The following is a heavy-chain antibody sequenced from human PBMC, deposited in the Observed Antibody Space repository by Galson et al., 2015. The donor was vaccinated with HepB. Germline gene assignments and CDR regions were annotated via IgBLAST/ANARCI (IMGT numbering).Heavy chain of an antibody. CDR3: AILRWANGAFDI. J-gene: IGHJ3*02. CDR2: IYYSGST. D-gene: IGHD4-23*01. V-gene: IGHV4-59*01. Sequence: SETLSLTCTVSGGSISSYYWSWIRQPPGKGLEWIGYIYYSGSTNYNPSLKSRVTISVDTSKNQFSLKLSSVTAADTAVYYCAILRWANGAFDIWGQGTMVTVSS. CDR1: GGSISSYY.